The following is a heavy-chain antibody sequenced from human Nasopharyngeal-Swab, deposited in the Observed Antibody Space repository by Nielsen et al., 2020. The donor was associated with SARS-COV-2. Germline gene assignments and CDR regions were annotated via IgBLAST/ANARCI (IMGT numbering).Heavy chain of an antibody. V-gene: IGHV3-23*01. D-gene: IGHD3-3*01. CDR2: ISGGGGST. CDR1: GFTFRNYA. CDR3: ARFPRYDLYSFQSEYFQN. J-gene: IGHJ1*01. Sequence: GESLKISCAASGFTFRNYAMGWVRQAPGKGLEWVSGISGGGGSTYYADSVKGRFTTSRDNYNSKNTVDLQMNSLRAEDTAVYYCARFPRYDLYSFQSEYFQNWGQGTLVTVSS.